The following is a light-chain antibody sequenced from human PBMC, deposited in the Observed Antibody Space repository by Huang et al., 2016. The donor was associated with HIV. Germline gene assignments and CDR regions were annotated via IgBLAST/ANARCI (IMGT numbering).Light chain of an antibody. CDR2: AAS. CDR1: QSINTY. Sequence: DIQMTQSPSSLSASVGDRLTITCRPSQSINTYLNWYQHKPGKVPKLLIYAASSLQSGVPSRFSGSGSGTDFTLTISSLQPEDFATYYCQQSYSTPWTFGQGTKVEIK. CDR3: QQSYSTPWT. V-gene: IGKV1-39*01. J-gene: IGKJ1*01.